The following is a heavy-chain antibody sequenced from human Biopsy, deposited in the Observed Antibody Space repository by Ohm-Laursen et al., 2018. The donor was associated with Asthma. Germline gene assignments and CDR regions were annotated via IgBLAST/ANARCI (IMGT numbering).Heavy chain of an antibody. V-gene: IGHV3-30-3*01. CDR2: ISYDGSSI. CDR3: AREGVAGTHIED. CDR1: GFAVSRDY. J-gene: IGHJ4*02. D-gene: IGHD6-19*01. Sequence: SSLRLSCAASGFAVSRDYMFWVRQAPGKGLEWVAVISYDGSSIYYADSVKGRFTISRDNSKNTLSLQMNSLTAEDTAVYYCAREGVAGTHIEDWGQGTLVTVSS.